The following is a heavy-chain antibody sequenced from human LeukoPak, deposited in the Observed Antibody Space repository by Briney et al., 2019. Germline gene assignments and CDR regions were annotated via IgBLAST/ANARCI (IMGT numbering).Heavy chain of an antibody. CDR3: ARAPYGSGMLGAFDI. CDR1: GGSISTSNY. V-gene: IGHV4-4*02. Sequence: PSETLSLTCAVSGGSISTSNYWSWVRQPPGKGLEWIGEIYHSGSTNYNPSLKSRVTISVDKSKNQFSLKLNSVTAADTAVYYCARAPYGSGMLGAFDIWGQGTMLTVSS. J-gene: IGHJ3*02. CDR2: IYHSGST. D-gene: IGHD3-10*01.